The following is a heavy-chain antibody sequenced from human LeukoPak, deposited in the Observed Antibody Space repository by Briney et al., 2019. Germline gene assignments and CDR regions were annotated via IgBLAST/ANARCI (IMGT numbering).Heavy chain of an antibody. Sequence: SETLSLTCAVCGGSFSGYYWSWIRQPPGKGLEWIGEINHSGSTNYNPSLKSRVTISVDTSKNQFSLKLSSVTAADTAVYYCASVVAAINYWGQGTLVTVSS. J-gene: IGHJ4*02. CDR1: GGSFSGYY. CDR3: ASVVAAINY. CDR2: INHSGST. V-gene: IGHV4-34*01. D-gene: IGHD2-15*01.